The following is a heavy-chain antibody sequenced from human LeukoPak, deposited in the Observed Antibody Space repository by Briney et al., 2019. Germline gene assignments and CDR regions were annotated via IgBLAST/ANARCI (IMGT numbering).Heavy chain of an antibody. CDR2: ISADGSVT. Sequence: GGSLRLSCADSGFTFSRYWMHWVRRTPGQGLVWVSCISADGSVTRYADSVKCRVTISRDNTKSTLYLQMHSLRAEDTAVYYCATAGGDGSRMGFDPCGQGTLVTVSS. D-gene: IGHD2-15*01. CDR3: ATAGGDGSRMGFDP. J-gene: IGHJ5*02. CDR1: GFTFSRYW. V-gene: IGHV3-74*01.